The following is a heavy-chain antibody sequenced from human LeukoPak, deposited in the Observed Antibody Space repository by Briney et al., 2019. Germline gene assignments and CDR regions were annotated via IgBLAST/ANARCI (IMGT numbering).Heavy chain of an antibody. CDR3: ARQIAYYYDSSGYYTTDY. Sequence: GGSLRLSCAASGFTVSSNYMSWVRQAPGKGLEWVSVIYSCGSTYYADSVKGRFTISRDNSKDTLYLQMNSLRAEDTAVYYCARQIAYYYDSSGYYTTDYWGQGTLVTVSS. CDR1: GFTVSSNY. CDR2: IYSCGST. D-gene: IGHD3-22*01. J-gene: IGHJ4*02. V-gene: IGHV3-66*03.